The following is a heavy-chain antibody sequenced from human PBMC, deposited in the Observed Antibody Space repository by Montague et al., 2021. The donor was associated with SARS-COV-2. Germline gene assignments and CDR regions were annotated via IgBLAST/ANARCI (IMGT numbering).Heavy chain of an antibody. D-gene: IGHD6-13*01. CDR2: INHSGST. CDR3: ARDVVAAPGTFDY. CDR1: GGSFSGYY. V-gene: IGHV4-34*01. J-gene: IGHJ4*02. Sequence: SETLSLTCAVYGGSFSGYYWSWIRQPPGKGLEWIGEINHSGSTNYNPSLKSRVTMSVDTSKKQFSLRLSPVTAADTAVYYCARDVVAAPGTFDYWGQGTLVTVSS.